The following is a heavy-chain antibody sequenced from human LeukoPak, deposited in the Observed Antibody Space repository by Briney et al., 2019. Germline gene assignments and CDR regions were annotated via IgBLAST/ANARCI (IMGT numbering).Heavy chain of an antibody. V-gene: IGHV1-46*01. Sequence: GASVKVSCKASGYTFTSYYMHWVRQAPGQGLEWMGIINPSGGSTNYAQKFQGRVTMTRDTSTNTVYMELSSLGSEDTAVYYCARGPSITMVRGGQWYYYMDVWGKGTTVTISS. CDR3: ARGPSITMVRGGQWYYYMDV. J-gene: IGHJ6*03. CDR1: GYTFTSYY. D-gene: IGHD3-10*01. CDR2: INPSGGST.